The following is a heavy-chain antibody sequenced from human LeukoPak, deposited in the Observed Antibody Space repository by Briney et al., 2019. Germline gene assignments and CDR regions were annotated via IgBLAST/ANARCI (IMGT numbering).Heavy chain of an antibody. CDR1: GFTVRTNY. D-gene: IGHD3-10*01. V-gene: IGHV3-53*01. CDR3: ARDRYYYGSDC. J-gene: IGHJ4*02. CDR2: IYTGGDT. Sequence: GGSLRLSCAASGFTVRTNYMSWVRQAPGKGLEWVSVIYTGGDTYYADSVRGRFTISRDNSKNTLYLQMSSLRVEDTAVYFCARDRYYYGSDCWGQGTLVTVSS.